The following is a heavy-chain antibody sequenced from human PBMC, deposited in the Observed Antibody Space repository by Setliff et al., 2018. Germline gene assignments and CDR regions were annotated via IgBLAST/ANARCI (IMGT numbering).Heavy chain of an antibody. CDR1: GGSISSGYY. V-gene: IGHV4-38-2*02. D-gene: IGHD6-19*01. CDR3: AREQWLDPPGYYYMDV. Sequence: SETLSLTCTVSGGSISSGYYWGWIRQPPGKGLEWIGSIYHSGSANYNPSLKSRVTMSIDTSKNQFSLKLNSVTAADMAVYYCAREQWLDPPGYYYMDVWAKGTTVTVSS. J-gene: IGHJ6*03. CDR2: IYHSGSA.